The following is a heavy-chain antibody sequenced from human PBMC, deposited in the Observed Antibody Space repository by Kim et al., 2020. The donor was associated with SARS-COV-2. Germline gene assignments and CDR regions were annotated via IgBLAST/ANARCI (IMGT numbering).Heavy chain of an antibody. V-gene: IGHV3-30-3*01. J-gene: IGHJ6*01. D-gene: IGHD6-19*01. Sequence: LSLTCAASGFTFRNYALHWVRQAPGKGPEWVSVISYDGTNKYYADPVKGRFTISRDNSKDKLYLHINSLRIDNTAIYYCATELAQWLASRYFYGMVV. CDR1: GFTFRNYA. CDR3: ATELAQWLASRYFYGMVV. CDR2: ISYDGTNK.